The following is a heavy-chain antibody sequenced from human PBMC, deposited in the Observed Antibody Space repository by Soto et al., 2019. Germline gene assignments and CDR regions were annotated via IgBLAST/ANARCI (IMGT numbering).Heavy chain of an antibody. D-gene: IGHD3-16*01. CDR3: ARSWGMDWGTYDY. CDR2: IYHSGST. J-gene: IGHJ4*02. V-gene: IGHV4-4*02. CDR1: GGSISSSNW. Sequence: SETLSLTCAVSGGSISSSNWWSWVRQPPGKGLEWIGEIYHSGSTNYNPSLKSRVTISVGKSKNQFSLKLSSVTAADTAVYYCARSWGMDWGTYDYWGQGTLVTVSS.